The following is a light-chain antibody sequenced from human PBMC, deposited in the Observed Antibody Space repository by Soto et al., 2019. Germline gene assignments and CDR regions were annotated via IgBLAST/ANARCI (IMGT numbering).Light chain of an antibody. V-gene: IGLV1-40*01. J-gene: IGLJ1*01. CDR1: SSNIGGNS. CDR3: QSYDSTLSARYV. CDR2: GNT. Sequence: QSVMTQPPSVSAAPGQRVTISCSGSSSNIGGNSVSWYQQLPGTAPKLLIVGNTIRPSGVPDRFSASTSGTSASLAITGLQAEDEGDYYCQSYDSTLSARYVFGTGTKLTVL.